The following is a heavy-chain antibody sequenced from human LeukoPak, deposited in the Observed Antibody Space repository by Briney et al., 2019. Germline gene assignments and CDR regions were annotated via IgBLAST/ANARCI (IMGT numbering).Heavy chain of an antibody. D-gene: IGHD3-3*01. CDR1: GYTFTSYD. V-gene: IGHV1-8*01. Sequence: ASVKVSCKASGYTFTSYDINWVRQATGQGLEWMGWMNPNSGNTGYAQKFQGRVTMTRNTSISTAYMELSSLRSEDTAVYYCARGFVLRFLEWSNYYYYGMDVWGQGTTVTVSS. J-gene: IGHJ6*02. CDR2: MNPNSGNT. CDR3: ARGFVLRFLEWSNYYYYGMDV.